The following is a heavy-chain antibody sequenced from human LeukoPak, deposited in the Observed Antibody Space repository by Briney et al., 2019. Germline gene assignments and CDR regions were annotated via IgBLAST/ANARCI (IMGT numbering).Heavy chain of an antibody. Sequence: TGGSLRLSCAASGFIFGDYYMSWIRQAPGKGLEWVSYISGSGTTIKYADSMKGRFTISRDNAKRSLYLHMNSLRAEDTAVYYCAAHYGGNSGYWGQGTLVTVSS. J-gene: IGHJ4*02. CDR3: AAHYGGNSGY. D-gene: IGHD4-23*01. CDR1: GFIFGDYY. V-gene: IGHV3-11*01. CDR2: ISGSGTTI.